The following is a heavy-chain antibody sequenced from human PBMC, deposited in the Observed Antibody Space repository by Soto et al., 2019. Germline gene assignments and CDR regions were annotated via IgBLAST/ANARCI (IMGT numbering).Heavy chain of an antibody. V-gene: IGHV3-7*03. D-gene: IGHD4-4*01. CDR2: IRPDGSET. CDR3: AGWGGHDYNY. J-gene: IGHJ4*02. Sequence: EVQLVQSGGGLVQPGGSLRLSCVGCGFTFTDFYMNWVRQAPGKGLEWVANIRPDGSETNYVESVKGRFTPSRDNAKNSLFLQMNSLRADDTAVYYCAGWGGHDYNYWGQGILVTVSS. CDR1: GFTFTDFY.